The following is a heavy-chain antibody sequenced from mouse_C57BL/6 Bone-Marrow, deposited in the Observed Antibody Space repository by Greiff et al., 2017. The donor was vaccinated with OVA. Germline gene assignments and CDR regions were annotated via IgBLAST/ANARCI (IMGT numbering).Heavy chain of an antibody. V-gene: IGHV1-55*01. CDR3: AREGFRDYGSSYLYFDY. CDR2: IYPGSGST. Sequence: QVQLQQPGAELVKPGASVKMSCKASGYTFTSYWITWVKQRPGQGLEWIGDIYPGSGSTNYNEKFKSKATLTVDKSSSTAYMQLSSLTYEDSAVYYCAREGFRDYGSSYLYFDYWGQGTTLTVSS. D-gene: IGHD1-1*01. CDR1: GYTFTSYW. J-gene: IGHJ2*01.